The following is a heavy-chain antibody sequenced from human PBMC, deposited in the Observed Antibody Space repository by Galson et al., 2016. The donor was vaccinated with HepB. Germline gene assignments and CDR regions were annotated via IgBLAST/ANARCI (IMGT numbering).Heavy chain of an antibody. J-gene: IGHJ6*04. CDR3: ARDWGYSGDDAYGLDV. D-gene: IGHD5-12*01. CDR2: IGTAGDT. CDR1: GFTFSIYD. Sequence: SLRLSCAASGFTFSIYDMHWVRQAPGSGLEWVSVIGTAGDTYYAASVKGRFTISREDAKNSLFLQRNSLPVGDTAVYYCARDWGYSGDDAYGLDVWGKGTTVTVAS. V-gene: IGHV3-13*01.